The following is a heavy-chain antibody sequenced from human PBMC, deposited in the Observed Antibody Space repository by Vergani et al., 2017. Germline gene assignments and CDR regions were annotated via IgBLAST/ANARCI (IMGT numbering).Heavy chain of an antibody. CDR2: IKQDGSEK. J-gene: IGHJ4*02. CDR3: ARDRSKYDFWSGYSGY. D-gene: IGHD3-3*01. V-gene: IGHV3-7*01. Sequence: EVQLVESGGGLVQPGGSLRLSCAASGFTFSSDWMSWVCQAPGKGLEWVANIKQDGSEKYYVDSVKGRFTISRDNAKNSLYLQMNSLRAEDTAVYYCARDRSKYDFWSGYSGYWGQGTLVTVSS. CDR1: GFTFSSDW.